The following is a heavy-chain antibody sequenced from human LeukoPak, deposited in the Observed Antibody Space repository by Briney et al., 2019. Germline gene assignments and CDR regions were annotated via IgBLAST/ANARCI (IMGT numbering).Heavy chain of an antibody. Sequence: PSETLSLTCTVSGGSISSHYWSWIRQPPGKGLERIGYIYYSGSTNYNPSLKSRVTISVDTSKNQFSLKLSSVTAADTAVYYCARAKRYFDWLPDGPRTNYYFDYWGQGTLVTVSS. CDR2: IYYSGST. V-gene: IGHV4-59*11. J-gene: IGHJ4*02. D-gene: IGHD3-9*01. CDR1: GGSISSHY. CDR3: ARAKRYFDWLPDGPRTNYYFDY.